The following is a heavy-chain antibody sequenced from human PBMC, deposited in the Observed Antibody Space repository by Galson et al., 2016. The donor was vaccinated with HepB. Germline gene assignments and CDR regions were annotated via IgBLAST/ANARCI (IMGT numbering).Heavy chain of an antibody. V-gene: IGHV3-7*03. CDR1: GFTFSSYW. Sequence: SLRLSCAASGFTFSSYWMSWVRQAPGKGLEWVANINKDGSEKYYVDSVKGRFTISRDNARNSLYLQMKSLRAEDTAVYYCARDPVQDFDYWGQGILVTVSS. J-gene: IGHJ4*02. D-gene: IGHD4-17*01. CDR3: ARDPVQDFDY. CDR2: INKDGSEK.